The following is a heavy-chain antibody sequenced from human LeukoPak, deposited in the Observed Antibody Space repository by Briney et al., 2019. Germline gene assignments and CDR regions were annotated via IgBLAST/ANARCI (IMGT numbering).Heavy chain of an antibody. Sequence: ASVRVSCKASGYIFSNYDINWVRQAPGQGLEWIGWMNPNSGNIGYAQKFQGRVTITKNTSINTAYMDLSRLTSEDTAVYYCAREGLDYWGQGTLVTVSS. CDR3: AREGLDY. CDR2: MNPNSGNI. CDR1: GYIFSNYD. J-gene: IGHJ4*02. V-gene: IGHV1-8*03.